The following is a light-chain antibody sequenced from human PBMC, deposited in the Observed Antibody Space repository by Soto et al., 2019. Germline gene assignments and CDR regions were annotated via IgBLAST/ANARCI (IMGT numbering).Light chain of an antibody. V-gene: IGKV3-11*01. Sequence: EIVLTQSPATLSLSPGERATLSCRASQSVSSNLAWYQQKPGQAPRLLISDASNRATGIPARFSGSGSGTYFTLTISSLEPEDFAGYYCQQRSNAWTFGQGTKVNIK. CDR1: QSVSSN. CDR3: QQRSNAWT. J-gene: IGKJ1*01. CDR2: DAS.